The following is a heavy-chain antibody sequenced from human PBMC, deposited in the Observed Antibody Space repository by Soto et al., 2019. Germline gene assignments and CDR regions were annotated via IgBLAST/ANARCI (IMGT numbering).Heavy chain of an antibody. V-gene: IGHV1-2*04. J-gene: IGHJ6*02. Sequence: ASVKVSCKASGYTFTGYYMHWVRQAPGQGLEWMGWINPNSGGTNYAQKFQGWVTMTRDTSISTAYMELSRLRSDDTAVYSCARDGRAIFDNYYYYGMDVWGQGTTGTVSS. CDR2: INPNSGGT. CDR3: ARDGRAIFDNYYYYGMDV. CDR1: GYTFTGYY. D-gene: IGHD3-3*01.